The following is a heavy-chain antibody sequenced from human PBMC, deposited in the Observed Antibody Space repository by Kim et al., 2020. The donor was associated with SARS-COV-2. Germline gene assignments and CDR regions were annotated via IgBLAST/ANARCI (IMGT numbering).Heavy chain of an antibody. CDR2: ISSSGSTI. CDR3: ARDGGAIFGVVFDY. CDR1: GFTFSSYE. J-gene: IGHJ4*02. D-gene: IGHD3-3*01. Sequence: GGSLRLSCAASGFTFSSYEMNWVRQAPGKGLEWVSYISSSGSTIYYADSVKGRFTISRDNAKNSLYLQMNSLRAEDTAVYYCARDGGAIFGVVFDYWGQGTLVTVSS. V-gene: IGHV3-48*03.